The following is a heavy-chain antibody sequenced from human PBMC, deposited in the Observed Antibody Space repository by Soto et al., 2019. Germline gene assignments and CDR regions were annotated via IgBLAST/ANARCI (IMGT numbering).Heavy chain of an antibody. CDR3: ATTGPY. CDR2: IWFDGSNK. V-gene: IGHV3-33*01. CDR1: EFTFRSYC. Sequence: VGSQRLSCGASEFTFRSYCMHWVRQAPGKGLEWVAVIWFDGSNKFYADSVKGRFTISRDNSKNTVSLQMNSLRDEDSAAYYCATTGPYWGQGTLVTVSS. J-gene: IGHJ4*02.